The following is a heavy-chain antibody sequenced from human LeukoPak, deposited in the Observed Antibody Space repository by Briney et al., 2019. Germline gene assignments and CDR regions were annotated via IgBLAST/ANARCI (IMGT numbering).Heavy chain of an antibody. Sequence: GGSLRLSCAGSVFTFSSYAMSWVRQAPGQGLEWVSVISDSGDYTSYADSVRGRFTISRDNSRNTLYLQMISLRPEDTAVYYCAKDTSIGKYCTNGVCSPFDYWGQGTLVTVSS. CDR1: VFTFSSYA. J-gene: IGHJ4*02. D-gene: IGHD2-8*01. CDR2: ISDSGDYT. V-gene: IGHV3-23*01. CDR3: AKDTSIGKYCTNGVCSPFDY.